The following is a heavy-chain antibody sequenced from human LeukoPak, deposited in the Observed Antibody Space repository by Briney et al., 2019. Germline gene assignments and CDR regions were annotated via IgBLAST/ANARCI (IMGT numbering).Heavy chain of an antibody. V-gene: IGHV1-18*01. CDR3: ARHDYVWGSRIWYFDY. Sequence: ASVKVSCKASGYTFTSYGISWVRQAPGQGLEWMGWISAYNGNTNYAQKLQGRVTMTTDTSTSTAYMELRSLRSDDTAVYYCARHDYVWGSRIWYFDYWGQGTLVTVSS. J-gene: IGHJ4*02. CDR1: GYTFTSYG. D-gene: IGHD3-16*01. CDR2: ISAYNGNT.